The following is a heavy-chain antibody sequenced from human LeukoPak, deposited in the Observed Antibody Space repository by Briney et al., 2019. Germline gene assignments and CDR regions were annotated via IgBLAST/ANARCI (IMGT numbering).Heavy chain of an antibody. D-gene: IGHD4-23*01. J-gene: IGHJ4*02. CDR3: ARGGKATVVTM. CDR1: GVYFSSSGCY. CDR2: IYSSGST. Sequence: PSETLSLTCSVSGVYFSSSGCYWGWIRQPAGKGLEWIGRIYSSGSTNYNPSLKSRVSMSVDTSKNQFSLKLTSVTAADTALYYCARGGKATVVTMWGQGILVTVSS. V-gene: IGHV4-4*07.